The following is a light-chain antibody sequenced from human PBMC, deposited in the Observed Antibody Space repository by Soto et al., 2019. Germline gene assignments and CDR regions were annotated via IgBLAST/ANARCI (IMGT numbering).Light chain of an antibody. CDR1: QSVFYNSNSKNF. V-gene: IGKV4-1*01. Sequence: DIVLTQSPDSLTVSLGERATINCTSSQSVFYNSNSKNFLAWYLQKPGHPPKLLIYWASTRDFGVPERFSGSGSGTDFPLSISSLQPEDVAVYYCQQYYTTAPHPFGGGTRVEIK. CDR3: QQYYTTAPHP. CDR2: WAS. J-gene: IGKJ4*01.